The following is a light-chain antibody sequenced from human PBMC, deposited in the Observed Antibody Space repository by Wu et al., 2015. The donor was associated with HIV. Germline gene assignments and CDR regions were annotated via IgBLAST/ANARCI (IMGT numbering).Light chain of an antibody. V-gene: IGKV1-39*01. CDR1: QSISSY. CDR2: AAS. CDR3: QQSYSTPGT. J-gene: IGKJ2*02. Sequence: DIQMTQSPSSLSASVGDRVTITCRAGQSISSYLNWYQQKPGKAPKLLIYAASSLQSGVPSRFSGSGSGTDFTLTISSLQPEDFATYYCQQSYSTPGTFGQGTKLEDQT.